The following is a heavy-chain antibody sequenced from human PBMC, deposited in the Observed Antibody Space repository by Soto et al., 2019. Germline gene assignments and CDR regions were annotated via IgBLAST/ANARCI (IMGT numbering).Heavy chain of an antibody. Sequence: QVQLQESGPGLVKPSETLSLTCTVSGGSISSYYWSWIRQPPGKGLEWIGYIYYSGSTNYNPSLRSRVTIPLNTATDQLSRKQGPVKAANTAVYYCARYGSGSSVWFDPWGQGALVNVSS. D-gene: IGHD3-10*01. V-gene: IGHV4-59*01. CDR2: IYYSGST. CDR1: GGSISSYY. CDR3: ARYGSGSSVWFDP. J-gene: IGHJ5*02.